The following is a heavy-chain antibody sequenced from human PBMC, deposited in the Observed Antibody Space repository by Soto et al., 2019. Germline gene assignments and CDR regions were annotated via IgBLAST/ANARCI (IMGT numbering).Heavy chain of an antibody. CDR2: ISAGGGNT. V-gene: IGHV3-23*01. Sequence: GSLRLSCAASGFTFTSYAMSWVRQSPGKGLEWVSGISAGGGNTYYPDSVKGRFTISRDNSKNTLYLQMNGLRIEDTAIYYCADGGEWAFKFDYWGQGALVTVSS. CDR1: GFTFTSYA. J-gene: IGHJ4*02. CDR3: ADGGEWAFKFDY. D-gene: IGHD3-10*01.